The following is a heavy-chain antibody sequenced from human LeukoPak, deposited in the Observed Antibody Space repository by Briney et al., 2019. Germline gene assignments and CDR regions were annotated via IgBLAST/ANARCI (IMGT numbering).Heavy chain of an antibody. V-gene: IGHV4-4*07. Sequence: SETLSLTCTVSGGPISSYYWSWIRQPAGKGLEWIGRIYTSGSNNYNPSLKSRVTMSVDTSKNQFSLKLSSVTAADTAVYYCARDRAGYGDGYMDVWGKGTTVTVSS. D-gene: IGHD4-17*01. J-gene: IGHJ6*03. CDR3: ARDRAGYGDGYMDV. CDR1: GGPISSYY. CDR2: IYTSGSN.